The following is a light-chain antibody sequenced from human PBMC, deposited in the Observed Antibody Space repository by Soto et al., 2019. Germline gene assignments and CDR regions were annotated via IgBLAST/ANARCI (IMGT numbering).Light chain of an antibody. CDR3: QQRSSWPIT. V-gene: IGKV3-11*01. CDR1: QSVSNF. Sequence: EIVLTQSPATLSLSPGERATLSCSSSQSVSNFLAWYLQRPGQAPRLLIFDASKRAAGVPARFSGSGSGTDFTLTISILEPEDFAVYYCQQRSSWPITCGQGTRREIK. CDR2: DAS. J-gene: IGKJ5*01.